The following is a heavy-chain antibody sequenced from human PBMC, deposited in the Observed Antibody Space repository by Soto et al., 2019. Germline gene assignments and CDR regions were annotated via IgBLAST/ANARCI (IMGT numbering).Heavy chain of an antibody. V-gene: IGHV3-9*01. Sequence: EVQLVESGGGLVQPGRSLRLSCAASGFTFGNHAMHWVRQAPGKGLELVSGITWNSGNLVYADSVKGRFTITRDNANTYLYLHMNSVRAEATSLYYSEKDICINIRFHTCFDHWGKATLVTVSS. CDR3: EKDICINIRFHTCFDH. J-gene: IGHJ4*02. CDR1: GFTFGNHA. CDR2: ITWNSGNL. D-gene: IGHD3-3*02.